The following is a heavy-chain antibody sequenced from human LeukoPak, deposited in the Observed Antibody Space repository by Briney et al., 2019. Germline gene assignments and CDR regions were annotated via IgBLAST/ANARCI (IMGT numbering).Heavy chain of an antibody. D-gene: IGHD3-22*01. CDR3: AHRRYYYDSSGSPLGAFDI. J-gene: IGHJ3*02. Sequence: SGPTLVNPTQTLTLTCTFSGFSLSTSGVGVGWIRQPPGKALEWLALIYWNDDKRYSPSLKSRLTITKDTSKNQVVLTMTNMDPVDTATYYCAHRRYYYDSSGSPLGAFDIWGQGTMVTVSS. V-gene: IGHV2-5*01. CDR2: IYWNDDK. CDR1: GFSLSTSGVG.